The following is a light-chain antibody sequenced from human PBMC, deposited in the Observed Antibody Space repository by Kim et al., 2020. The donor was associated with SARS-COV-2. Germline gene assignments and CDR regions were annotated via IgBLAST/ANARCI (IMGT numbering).Light chain of an antibody. J-gene: IGKJ2*01. CDR3: QQRSNWPPEYT. V-gene: IGKV3-11*01. CDR1: QSVSSY. Sequence: SPGERATLSCRASQSVSSYLAWYQPKPGQTPRLLIYDASNRATGIPARFSGSGSGTDFTLTISSLEPEDFAVYYCQQRSNWPPEYTFGQGTKLEI. CDR2: DAS.